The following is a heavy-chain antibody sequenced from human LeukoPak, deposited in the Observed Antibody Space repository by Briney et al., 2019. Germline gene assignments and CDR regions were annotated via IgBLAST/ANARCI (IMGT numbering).Heavy chain of an antibody. J-gene: IGHJ4*02. CDR2: ISYDGSNK. CDR3: AREGSTGRSFDY. D-gene: IGHD3-10*01. CDR1: GFTFSGYP. V-gene: IGHV3-30-3*01. Sequence: GKSLRLSCAASGFTFSGYPIHWVRQAPGKGLEWVAVISYDGSNKYYADSVKGRFTISRDNSKNTLYLQMNSLRAEDTAVYYCAREGSTGRSFDYWGQGTLVTVSS.